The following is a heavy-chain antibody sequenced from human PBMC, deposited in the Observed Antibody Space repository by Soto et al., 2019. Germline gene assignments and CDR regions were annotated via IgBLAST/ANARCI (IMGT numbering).Heavy chain of an antibody. Sequence: GGSLRLSCVASGLTFRTSGMHWVRQAPGKGLEWVAVIWYDGSNKYYADSVKGRFTISRDNSKNTLYLQMNSLRVEDTAVYYCARDSSGNDFFDYWGQGTLVTVSS. J-gene: IGHJ4*02. CDR3: ARDSSGNDFFDY. CDR1: GLTFRTSG. D-gene: IGHD5-12*01. CDR2: IWYDGSNK. V-gene: IGHV3-33*01.